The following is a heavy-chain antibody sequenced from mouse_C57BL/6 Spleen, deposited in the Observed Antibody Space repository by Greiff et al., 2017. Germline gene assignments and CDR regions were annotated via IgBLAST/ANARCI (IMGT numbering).Heavy chain of an antibody. D-gene: IGHD1-1*01. V-gene: IGHV1-76*01. CDR3: AREIYYDFDY. CDR1: GYTFTDYY. J-gene: IGHJ2*01. Sequence: QVQLQQSGAELVRPGASVKLSCKASGYTFTDYYINWVKQRPGQGLEWIARIYPGSGNTYYNEKFKGKATLTAEKSSSTAYMQLSSLTSEASAVYFWAREIYYDFDYWGQGTTLTVSS. CDR2: IYPGSGNT.